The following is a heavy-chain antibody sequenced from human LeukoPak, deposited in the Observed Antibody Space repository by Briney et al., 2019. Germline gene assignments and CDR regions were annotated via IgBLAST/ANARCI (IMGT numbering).Heavy chain of an antibody. D-gene: IGHD3-22*01. CDR2: IKSKTDGGTT. V-gene: IGHV3-15*01. CDR1: GFTFSSYA. J-gene: IGHJ4*02. Sequence: PGGSLRLSCAASGFTFSSYAMSWVRQAPGKGLEWVGRIKSKTDGGTTNYAAPVKGRFTISRDDSRNTLYLQMNSLKTEDAAVYYCTTTLYYYDSSDDYWGQGTLVTVSS. CDR3: TTTLYYYDSSDDY.